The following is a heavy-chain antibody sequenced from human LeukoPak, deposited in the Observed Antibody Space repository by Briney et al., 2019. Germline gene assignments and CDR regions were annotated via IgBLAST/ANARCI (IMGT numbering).Heavy chain of an antibody. CDR2: INHSGST. CDR1: GGSFSGYY. CDR3: ARGVQWLGEYNWFDP. Sequence: KPSETLSLTCAVYGGSFSGYYWSWIRQPPGKGLEWIGEINHSGSTNYNPSLKSRVTISVDTSKNQFSLKLSSVTAADTAVYYCARGVQWLGEYNWFDPWGQGTLATVSS. D-gene: IGHD6-19*01. J-gene: IGHJ5*02. V-gene: IGHV4-34*01.